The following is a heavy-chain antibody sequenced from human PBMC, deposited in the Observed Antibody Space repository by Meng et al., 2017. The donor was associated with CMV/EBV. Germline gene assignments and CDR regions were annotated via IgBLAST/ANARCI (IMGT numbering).Heavy chain of an antibody. V-gene: IGHV3-74*03. CDR3: VRDLASAEYASWGDDFDF. J-gene: IGHJ4*02. CDR2: INEYGTTK. Sequence: FTFSGFWMHWVRQAPGKGLMWVSRINEYGTTKTYAESVKGRFTISRDNAKGTVYLQMDSLRAEDTAVYYCVRDLASAEYASWGDDFDFWGQGTLVTVSS. CDR1: FTFSGFW. D-gene: IGHD3-16*01.